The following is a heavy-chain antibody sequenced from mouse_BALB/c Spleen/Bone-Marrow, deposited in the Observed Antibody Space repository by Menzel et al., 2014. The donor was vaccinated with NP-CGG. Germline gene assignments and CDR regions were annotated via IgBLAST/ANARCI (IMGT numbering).Heavy chain of an antibody. CDR3: PTYDDFYFDD. V-gene: IGHV3-8*02. J-gene: IGHJ2*01. CDR1: GDSITSGY. CDR2: ISYSGST. D-gene: IGHD2-3*01. Sequence: EVKLVESGPSLVKPSQTLSLTCSVTGDSITSGYWNWIRKFPGNKLEYMGYISYSGSTYYSPSLKSRISITRDTSKNQCYLQLNSVTTEDTARYYCPTYDDFYFDDWGQGTTLTVSS.